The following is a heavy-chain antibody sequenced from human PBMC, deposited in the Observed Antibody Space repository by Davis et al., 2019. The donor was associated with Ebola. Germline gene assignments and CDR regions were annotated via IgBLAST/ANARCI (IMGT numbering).Heavy chain of an antibody. D-gene: IGHD5-24*01. CDR2: INTNTGNP. J-gene: IGHJ4*02. CDR1: GYTFTSYA. V-gene: IGHV7-4-1*02. Sequence: AASVTVSCKASGYTFTSYAMNWVRQAPGQGLEWMGWINTNTGNPTYAQGFTGRFVFSLDTSVSTAYLQISSLKAEDTAVYYCARDDSWLLSDYWGQGTLVTVSS. CDR3: ARDDSWLLSDY.